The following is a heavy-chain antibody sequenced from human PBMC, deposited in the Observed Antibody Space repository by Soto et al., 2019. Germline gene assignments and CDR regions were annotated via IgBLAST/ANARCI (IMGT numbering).Heavy chain of an antibody. J-gene: IGHJ6*03. CDR1: GYTFTSYY. V-gene: IGHV1-46*01. CDR3: ARLVSYDYIWGSYSRAYYYYYMDV. CDR2: IILSGVST. Sequence: ASVKVSCKASGYTFTSYYMHWVRQAPGQGLEWMGIIILSGVSTSYAQKFQGRVTMTRDTSTSTVYMELSSLRSEDTAVYYCARLVSYDYIWGSYSRAYYYYYMDVWGKGTTVTVSS. D-gene: IGHD3-16*01.